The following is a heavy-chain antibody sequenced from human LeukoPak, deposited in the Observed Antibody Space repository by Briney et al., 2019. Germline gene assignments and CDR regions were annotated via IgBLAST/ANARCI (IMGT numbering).Heavy chain of an antibody. CDR1: GFTFSSYS. D-gene: IGHD2-2*01. CDR2: ISSSSSYI. J-gene: IGHJ4*02. Sequence: GGSLRLSCAASGFTFSSYSMNWVRQAPGKGLEWVSSISSSSSYIYYADSVKGRFTISRDNAKNSLYLQMNSLRAEDTAVYYCARRSICSSTSCYWGDFDYWGQGTLVTVSS. V-gene: IGHV3-21*01. CDR3: ARRSICSSTSCYWGDFDY.